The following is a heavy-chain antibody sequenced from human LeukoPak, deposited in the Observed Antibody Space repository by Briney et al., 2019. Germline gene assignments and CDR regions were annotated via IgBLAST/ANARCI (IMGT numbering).Heavy chain of an antibody. J-gene: IGHJ3*02. D-gene: IGHD3-22*01. Sequence: PSETLSLTCAVYGGSFSGYYWSWIRQPPGKGLEWIGEINHSGGTNYNPSLKSRVTISVDTSKNQFSQKLSSVTAADTAVYYCASAMIGVPDDAFDIWGQGTMVTVSS. CDR1: GGSFSGYY. CDR2: INHSGGT. V-gene: IGHV4-34*01. CDR3: ASAMIGVPDDAFDI.